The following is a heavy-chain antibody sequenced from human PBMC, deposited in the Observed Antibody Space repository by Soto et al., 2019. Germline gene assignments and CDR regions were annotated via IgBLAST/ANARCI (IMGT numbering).Heavy chain of an antibody. CDR1: GYTFTSYG. CDR2: ISAYNGNT. Sequence: GASVKVSCKAFGYTFTSYGISWVRQAPGQGLEWMGWISAYNGNTNYAQKLQGRVTMTTDTSTSTGYMELRSLRSDDTAVYYCARGGVELPGDYYYYGMDVWGQGATVTVSS. J-gene: IGHJ6*02. D-gene: IGHD1-7*01. V-gene: IGHV1-18*01. CDR3: ARGGVELPGDYYYYGMDV.